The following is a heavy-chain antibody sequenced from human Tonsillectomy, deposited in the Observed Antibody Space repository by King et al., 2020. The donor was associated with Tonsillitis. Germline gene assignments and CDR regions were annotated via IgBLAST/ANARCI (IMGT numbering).Heavy chain of an antibody. Sequence: QLQESGPGLVKPSQTLSLTCAVSGGSISSGGYSWSWIRQPPGKGLEWIGYIYYSGSTYYNPSLKSRVTISVDTSKNQFSLKLSSVTAAATAVYYCAREHHSYGDYVSYFQHWGQGTLVTVSS. CDR3: AREHHSYGDYVSYFQH. CDR2: IYYSGST. J-gene: IGHJ1*01. CDR1: GGSISSGGYS. V-gene: IGHV4-30-4*07. D-gene: IGHD4-17*01.